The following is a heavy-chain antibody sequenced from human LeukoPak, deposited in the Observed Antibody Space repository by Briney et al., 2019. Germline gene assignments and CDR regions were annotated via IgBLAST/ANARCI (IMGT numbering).Heavy chain of an antibody. CDR1: GFTVSSNY. CDR3: AKDVGRYYYGSGSSTYYYYGMDV. CDR2: IYSGGST. J-gene: IGHJ6*02. Sequence: GGSLRLSCAASGFTVSSNYMSWVRQAPGKGLEWVSVIYSGGSTYYADSVKGRFTISRDNSKNTLYLQMNSLRAEDTAVYYCAKDVGRYYYGSGSSTYYYYGMDVWGQGTTVTVSS. D-gene: IGHD3-10*01. V-gene: IGHV3-53*01.